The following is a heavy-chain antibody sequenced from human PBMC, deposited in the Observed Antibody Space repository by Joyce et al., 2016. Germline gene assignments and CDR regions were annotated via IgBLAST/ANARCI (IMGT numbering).Heavy chain of an antibody. V-gene: IGHV4-4*02. J-gene: IGHJ5*01. D-gene: IGHD5-12*01. CDR1: GGSISSARW. CDR2: IYLGGST. CDR3: ARNGAYSQDS. Sequence: QVQLQESGPGLVKPSGTLSLTCAVSGGSISSARWWSWVRQPPGKGLEWIGEIYLGGSTTYNPSLRSRVSISVDKSKNELSLMMNSVTAADTAVYYCARNGAYSQDSWGRGTLVTVSS.